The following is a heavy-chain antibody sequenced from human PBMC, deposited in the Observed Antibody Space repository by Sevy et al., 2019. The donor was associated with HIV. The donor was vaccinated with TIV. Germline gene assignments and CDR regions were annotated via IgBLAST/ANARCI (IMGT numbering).Heavy chain of an antibody. V-gene: IGHV3-64D*06. CDR2: ISSNGVST. D-gene: IGHD4-17*01. Sequence: GGSLRLSCSASGFTFSSYAMHWVRQAPGKGLEYVSAISSNGVSTYYADSVKGRFTISRDNSKNTLYLQMSSLRAEDTAVYYCVSDYYGDYPWWYFDLWGRGTLVTVSS. CDR3: VSDYYGDYPWWYFDL. J-gene: IGHJ2*01. CDR1: GFTFSSYA.